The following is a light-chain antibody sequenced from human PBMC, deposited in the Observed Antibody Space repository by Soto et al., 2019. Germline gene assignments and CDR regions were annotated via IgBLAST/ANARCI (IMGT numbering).Light chain of an antibody. Sequence: QSVLTQPPSVSGSPGPRVTISCTGSSSNIGAGYDVHWYQQLPGPAPKLLMYGDSNRPSGVPDLFSGSKSVTSASLALTGRQAEDAADYYRRSYDRSLRGAVFGGGTKLTVL. CDR2: GDS. CDR3: RSYDRSLRGAV. J-gene: IGLJ3*02. CDR1: SSNIGAGYD. V-gene: IGLV1-40*01.